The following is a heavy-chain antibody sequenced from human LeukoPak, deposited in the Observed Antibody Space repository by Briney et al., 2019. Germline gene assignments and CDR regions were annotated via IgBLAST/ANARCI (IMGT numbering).Heavy chain of an antibody. CDR1: GFTFSTYA. V-gene: IGHV3-48*03. Sequence: GGSLRLSCAASGFTFSTYAMNWVRQAPGKGLEWVSYISGSDGTIYYADSVKGRFTISRDNAENSLYLQMNSLRAEDTAVYYCSGSYSGYCFDYWGQGTLVTVSS. J-gene: IGHJ4*02. CDR3: SGSYSGYCFDY. CDR2: ISGSDGTI. D-gene: IGHD3-10*01.